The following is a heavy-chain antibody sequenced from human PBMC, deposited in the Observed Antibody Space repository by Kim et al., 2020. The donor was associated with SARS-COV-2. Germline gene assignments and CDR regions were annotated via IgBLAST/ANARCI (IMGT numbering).Heavy chain of an antibody. Sequence: GGSLRLSCAASGFTFSSYWMSWVRQAPGKGLEWVANIKQDGSEKYYVDSVKGRFTISRDNAKNSLYLQMNSLRAEDTAVYYCASLMGVGSGLYYYYGMDVWGQGTTVTVSS. CDR2: IKQDGSEK. D-gene: IGHD1-26*01. J-gene: IGHJ6*02. V-gene: IGHV3-7*01. CDR3: ASLMGVGSGLYYYYGMDV. CDR1: GFTFSSYW.